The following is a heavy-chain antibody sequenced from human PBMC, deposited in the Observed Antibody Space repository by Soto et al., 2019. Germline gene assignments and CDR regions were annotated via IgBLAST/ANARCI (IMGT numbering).Heavy chain of an antibody. D-gene: IGHD3-22*01. V-gene: IGHV3-33*01. Sequence: GGSLRLSCAASGFTFSSYGMHWVRQAPGKGLEWVAVIWYDGSNKYYADSVKGRFTISRDNSKNTLYLQMNSLRAEDTAGYYCARGAFFSPDYYDSSGYYSWGQGTLVTVSS. CDR3: ARGAFFSPDYYDSSGYYS. CDR2: IWYDGSNK. CDR1: GFTFSSYG. J-gene: IGHJ5*02.